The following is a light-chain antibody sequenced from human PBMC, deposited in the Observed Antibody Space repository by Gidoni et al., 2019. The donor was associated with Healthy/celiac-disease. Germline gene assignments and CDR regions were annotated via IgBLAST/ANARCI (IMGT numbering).Light chain of an antibody. Sequence: IVLTQSPGTLSLSPGERATLSCRASQSVSSSYLAWYQQKPGQAPRLLIYGASSRATGIPDRFSGSGSGTDFTLTISRLEPEDFAVYYCQQYGSSPSLFXPXTKVDIK. CDR1: QSVSSSY. CDR2: GAS. J-gene: IGKJ3*01. CDR3: QQYGSSPSL. V-gene: IGKV3-20*01.